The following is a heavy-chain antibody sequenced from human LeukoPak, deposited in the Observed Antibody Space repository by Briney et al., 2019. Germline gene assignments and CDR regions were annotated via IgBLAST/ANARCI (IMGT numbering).Heavy chain of an antibody. CDR2: IDPSDSYT. J-gene: IGHJ5*02. CDR1: GYSFTSYW. D-gene: IGHD5-12*01. CDR3: ASLDGGYSGYTNWFNP. Sequence: GESLKISCKGSGYSFTSYWISWVRQMPGKGLEWMGRIDPSDSYTNYSPSFQGHVTISADKSISTAYLQWSSLKASDTAMYYCASLDGGYSGYTNWFNPWGQGTLVTVSS. V-gene: IGHV5-10-1*01.